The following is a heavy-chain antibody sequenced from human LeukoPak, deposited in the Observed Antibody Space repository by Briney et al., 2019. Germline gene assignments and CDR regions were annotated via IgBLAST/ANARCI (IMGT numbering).Heavy chain of an antibody. CDR1: GFTFDDYA. D-gene: IGHD6-13*01. V-gene: IGHV3-9*01. CDR3: ASAAGPFDR. Sequence: GGSLRLSGAASGFTFDDYAMHWVRQAPVKGLEWVSGISWNSGSKGYAHSVKGRFTISRDNSKNTLYLQMNTLRADDTAVYFCASAAGPFDRWGQGTLVTVSS. J-gene: IGHJ4*02. CDR2: ISWNSGSK.